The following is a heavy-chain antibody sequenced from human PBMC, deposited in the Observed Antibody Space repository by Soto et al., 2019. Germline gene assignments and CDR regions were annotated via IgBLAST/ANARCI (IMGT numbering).Heavy chain of an antibody. Sequence: QVQLVDSGGGVVQPGRSLRLSCTASGFTFSNYAMHWVRQAPGKGLEWVAVIWYDGSNKYYADSVKGRFTISRDNSKNTLYLQMSSLRAEDTAVYYCARVLDGDCPYNWFDPWGQGTLVTVSS. CDR1: GFTFSNYA. V-gene: IGHV3-33*01. J-gene: IGHJ5*02. CDR3: ARVLDGDCPYNWFDP. CDR2: IWYDGSNK. D-gene: IGHD2-21*02.